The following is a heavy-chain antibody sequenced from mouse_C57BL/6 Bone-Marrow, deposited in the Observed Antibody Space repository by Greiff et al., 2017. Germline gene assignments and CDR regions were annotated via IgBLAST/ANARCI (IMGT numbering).Heavy chain of an antibody. CDR3: ASSRHWYFDV. CDR2: IWSGGST. Sequence: VKVVESGPGLVQPSQSLSITCTVSGFSLTSYGVHWVRQSPGKGLEWLGVIWSGGSTDYNAAFISRLSISKDNSKSQVFFKMNSLQADDTAIYYCASSRHWYFDVWGTGTTVTVSS. CDR1: GFSLTSYG. D-gene: IGHD1-1*01. J-gene: IGHJ1*03. V-gene: IGHV2-2*01.